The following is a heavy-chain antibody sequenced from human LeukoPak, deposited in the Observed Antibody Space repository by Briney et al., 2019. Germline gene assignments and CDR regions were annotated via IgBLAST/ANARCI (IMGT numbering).Heavy chain of an antibody. V-gene: IGHV1-2*02. J-gene: IGHJ4*02. CDR2: INPNSVGT. Sequence: GASVKVSCKASGYTFTGFYMHWVRQAPGQGLEWMGWINPNSVGTNYAQKFQGRVTMTRDTSISTAYMELSRLRSDDTAVYYCARAPYYNFWSGYYPTSYYFDYWGQGTLVTVSS. CDR3: ARAPYYNFWSGYYPTSYYFDY. D-gene: IGHD3-3*01. CDR1: GYTFTGFY.